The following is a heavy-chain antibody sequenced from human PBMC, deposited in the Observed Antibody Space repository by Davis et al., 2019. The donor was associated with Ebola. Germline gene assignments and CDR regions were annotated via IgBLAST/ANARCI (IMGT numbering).Heavy chain of an antibody. CDR1: GFTFSSYA. Sequence: GESLKISCAASGFTFSSYAMHWVRQAPGKGLEWVAVISYDGSNKYYADSVKGRFTISRDNSKNTLYLQMNSLRAEDTAVYYCARESTGVDYWGQGTLVTVSS. CDR2: ISYDGSNK. V-gene: IGHV3-30-3*01. CDR3: ARESTGVDY. J-gene: IGHJ4*02. D-gene: IGHD2-2*01.